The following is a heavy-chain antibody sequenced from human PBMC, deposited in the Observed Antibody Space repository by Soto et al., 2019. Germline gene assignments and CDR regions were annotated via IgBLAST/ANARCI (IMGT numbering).Heavy chain of an antibody. CDR1: GFTFSTYA. Sequence: SLRLSCAASGFTFSTYAMHWVRQAPGKGLEWVSGISWNSGDIDYADSVKGRFTISRDNAKNSLYLQMNSLRPEDTALYYCAKDSCSSTRCYPGGMDVWGQGTTVTVSS. D-gene: IGHD2-2*01. V-gene: IGHV3-9*01. CDR2: ISWNSGDI. J-gene: IGHJ6*02. CDR3: AKDSCSSTRCYPGGMDV.